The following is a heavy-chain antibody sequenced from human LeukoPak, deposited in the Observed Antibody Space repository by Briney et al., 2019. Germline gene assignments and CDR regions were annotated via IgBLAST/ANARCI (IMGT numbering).Heavy chain of an antibody. D-gene: IGHD5-18*01. CDR3: ARGRGYSYKSQFDY. CDR2: ISSNGGST. J-gene: IGHJ4*02. V-gene: IGHV3-64*01. CDR1: GFTFSSYA. Sequence: GSLRLSCAASGFTFSSYAMHWVRPAPGKGLEYVSAISSNGGSTYYANSVKGRFTISRDNSKNTLYLQMGSLRAEDMAVYYCARGRGYSYKSQFDYWGQGTLVTVSS.